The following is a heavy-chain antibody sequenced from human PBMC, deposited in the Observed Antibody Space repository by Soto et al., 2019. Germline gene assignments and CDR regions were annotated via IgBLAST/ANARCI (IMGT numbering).Heavy chain of an antibody. Sequence: QLQLQESGPGLVKPSETLFLTCTVSGGSISSSSYYWGWIRQPPGKGLEWIGSIYYSGSTYYNPSLKSRVTIPVDTSKNQFSLKLSSVTAADTAVYYCAREAANPDTEVDYWGQGTLVTVSS. J-gene: IGHJ4*02. CDR3: AREAANPDTEVDY. V-gene: IGHV4-39*02. CDR1: GGSISSSSYY. CDR2: IYYSGST. D-gene: IGHD2-15*01.